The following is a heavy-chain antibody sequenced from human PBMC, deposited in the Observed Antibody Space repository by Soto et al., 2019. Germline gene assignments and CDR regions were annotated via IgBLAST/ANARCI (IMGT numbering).Heavy chain of an antibody. CDR1: GYSFTSYW. CDR3: ARSIAAAGPTYYYGMDV. V-gene: IGHV5-10-1*01. CDR2: IDPSDSYT. J-gene: IGHJ6*02. D-gene: IGHD6-13*01. Sequence: GESLKISCKGSGYSFTSYWISWVRQMPGKGLEWMGRIDPSDSYTNYSPSFQGHVTISADKSISTAYLQWSSLKASDTAMYYCARSIAAAGPTYYYGMDVWGQGTTVTVSS.